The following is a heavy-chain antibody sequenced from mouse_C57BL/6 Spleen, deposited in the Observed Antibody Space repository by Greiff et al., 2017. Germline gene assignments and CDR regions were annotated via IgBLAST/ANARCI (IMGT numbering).Heavy chain of an antibody. J-gene: IGHJ3*01. CDR3: ARGDNSAWFAY. CDR2: IDPSDSET. V-gene: IGHV1-52*01. Sequence: QVQLQQPGAELVRPGSSVKLSCKASGYTFTSYWMHWVKQRPIQGLEWIGNIDPSDSETHYNQKFKDKATLTVDKSSSTAYMQLISLTSEDSVVYYCARGDNSAWFAYWGQGTLVTVSA. D-gene: IGHD1-3*01. CDR1: GYTFTSYW.